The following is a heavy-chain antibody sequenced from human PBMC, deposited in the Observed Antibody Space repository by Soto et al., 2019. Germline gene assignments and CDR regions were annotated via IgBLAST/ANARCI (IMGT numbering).Heavy chain of an antibody. CDR1: GGAVGYDY. J-gene: IGHJ2*01. V-gene: IGHV4-59*02. Sequence: QVQLQESGPGLVKPSETLSLTCTVSGGAVGYDYWSWIRQPPGKGLEWIGNFYYGGRYYNPSLKSRVSIPADASKNQLSLKLTSVTAADTAVYYCARADETLIYWSFDLWGRGTLVRVSS. CDR2: FYYGGR. D-gene: IGHD2-8*01. CDR3: ARADETLIYWSFDL.